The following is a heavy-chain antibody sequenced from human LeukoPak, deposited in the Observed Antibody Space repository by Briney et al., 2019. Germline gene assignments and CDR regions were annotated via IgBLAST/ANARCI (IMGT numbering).Heavy chain of an antibody. Sequence: GSLRLSCAASGFTFSGFSMNWVRQAPGKGLEWVSYLSSSGSIMFYADSVKGRFTISRDNAKNSLYLQMNSLRAEDTALYYCAKDIKYDSKPSDAFDIWGQGTMVTVSS. CDR3: AKDIKYDSKPSDAFDI. D-gene: IGHD3-22*01. CDR1: GFTFSGFS. V-gene: IGHV3-48*04. CDR2: LSSSGSIM. J-gene: IGHJ3*02.